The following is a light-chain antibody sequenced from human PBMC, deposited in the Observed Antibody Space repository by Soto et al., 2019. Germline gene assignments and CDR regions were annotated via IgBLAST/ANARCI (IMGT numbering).Light chain of an antibody. J-gene: IGKJ1*01. CDR1: ESVSRN. CDR3: QQYYHWPRT. Sequence: PGERVTLSCRASESVSRNLAWYQQKPGQAPRLLIYGASTRATGIPARFSGSGSGTDFNLTITSLQSEDFAVYYCQQYYHWPRTFGQGTKVDIK. CDR2: GAS. V-gene: IGKV3-15*01.